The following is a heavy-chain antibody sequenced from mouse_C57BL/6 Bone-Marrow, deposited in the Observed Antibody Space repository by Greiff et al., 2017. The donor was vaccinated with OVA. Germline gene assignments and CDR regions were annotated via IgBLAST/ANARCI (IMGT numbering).Heavy chain of an antibody. CDR1: GYTFTSYT. V-gene: IGHV1-4*01. Sequence: QVQLQQSGAELARPGASVKMSCKASGYTFTSYTMHWVKQRPGQGLEWIGYINPSSGYTKYNQKFKDKATLTADKSSSTAYMQLSSLTSEDSAVYYCARRRNWDYYFDYWGKGTTLTVSS. D-gene: IGHD4-1*01. CDR3: ARRRNWDYYFDY. J-gene: IGHJ2*01. CDR2: INPSSGYT.